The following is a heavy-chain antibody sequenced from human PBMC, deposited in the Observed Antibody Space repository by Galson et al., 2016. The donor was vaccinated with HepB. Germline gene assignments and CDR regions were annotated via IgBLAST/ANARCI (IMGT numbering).Heavy chain of an antibody. J-gene: IGHJ4*02. D-gene: IGHD4-17*01. V-gene: IGHV3-23*01. CDR2: INGGDSSGST. CDR3: AKGRGTTVTPNDY. Sequence: SLRLSCAASGFTFSSYAMSWVRQAPGKGLEWVSTINGGDSSGSTYYADSVKGRFTISRDNSKSTPYVEMNSLRAEDTAVYYCAKGRGTTVTPNDYWGQGTLVTVSS. CDR1: GFTFSSYA.